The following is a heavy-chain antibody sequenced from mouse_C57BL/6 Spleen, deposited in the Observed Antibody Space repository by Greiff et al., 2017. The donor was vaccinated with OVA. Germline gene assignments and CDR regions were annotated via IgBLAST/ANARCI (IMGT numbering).Heavy chain of an antibody. D-gene: IGHD1-1*01. Sequence: QVQLQQSGAELVRPGTSVKMSCKASGYTFTNYWIGWAKQRPGHGLEWIGDIYPGGGYTNYNEKFKGKATLTADKSSSTAYMQFSSLTSEDSAIYYCARRYGSRGNAMDYWGQGTSVTVSS. CDR1: GYTFTNYW. CDR3: ARRYGSRGNAMDY. J-gene: IGHJ4*01. V-gene: IGHV1-63*01. CDR2: IYPGGGYT.